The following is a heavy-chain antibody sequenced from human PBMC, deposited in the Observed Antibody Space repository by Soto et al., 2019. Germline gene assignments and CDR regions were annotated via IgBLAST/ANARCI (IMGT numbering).Heavy chain of an antibody. CDR1: GYTFTSYA. CDR3: ARDQASIVVVPAAMQGNWFDP. V-gene: IGHV1-3*01. D-gene: IGHD2-2*01. Sequence: QVPLVQSGAEVKKPGASVKVSCKASGYTFTSYAMHWVRQAPGQRLEWMGWINAGNGNTKYSQKFQGRVTITRDTSASTAYMELSSLRSEDTAVYYCARDQASIVVVPAAMQGNWFDPWGQGTLVTVSS. CDR2: INAGNGNT. J-gene: IGHJ5*02.